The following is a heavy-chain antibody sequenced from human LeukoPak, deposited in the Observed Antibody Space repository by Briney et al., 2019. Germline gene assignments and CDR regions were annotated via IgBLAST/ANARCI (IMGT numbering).Heavy chain of an antibody. CDR3: ATPLPYDFWSGYYY. D-gene: IGHD3-3*01. CDR1: GYTLTELS. Sequence: ASVKVSCKVSGYTLTELSMHWVRQAPGKGLEWMGGFDPEDGETIYAQKFQGRVTMTEDTSTDTAYMELSSLRSEDTAVYYCATPLPYDFWSGYYYWGQGTLATVSS. CDR2: FDPEDGET. V-gene: IGHV1-24*01. J-gene: IGHJ4*02.